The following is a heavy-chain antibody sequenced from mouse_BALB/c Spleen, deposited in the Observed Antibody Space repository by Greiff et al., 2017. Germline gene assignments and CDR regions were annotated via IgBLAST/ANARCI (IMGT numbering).Heavy chain of an antibody. Sequence: DVMLVESGGDLVKPGGSLKLSCAASGFTFSSYGMSWVRQTPDKRLEWVATISSGGSYTYYPDSVKGRFTISRDNAKNTLYLQMSSLKSEDTAMYYCARLGGNYDGEAMDYWGQGTSVTVSS. V-gene: IGHV5-6*02. D-gene: IGHD2-1*01. J-gene: IGHJ4*01. CDR3: ARLGGNYDGEAMDY. CDR2: ISSGGSYT. CDR1: GFTFSSYG.